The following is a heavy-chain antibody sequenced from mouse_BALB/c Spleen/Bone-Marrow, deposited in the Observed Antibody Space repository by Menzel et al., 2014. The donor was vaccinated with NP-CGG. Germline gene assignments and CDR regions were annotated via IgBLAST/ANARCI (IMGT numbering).Heavy chain of an antibody. CDR1: GNSITSDYG. Sequence: EVKLVESGPGPVKPSQSLSLTCTVTGNSITSDYGWNWIRQFPGNKLEWMGYIRYSGSTSYNPSLKSRISITRDTSKNQIFLQLNSVTTEDTATYYCARSADWYFEVWGAGTTVTVSA. CDR2: IRYSGST. V-gene: IGHV3-2*02. J-gene: IGHJ1*01. CDR3: ARSADWYFEV.